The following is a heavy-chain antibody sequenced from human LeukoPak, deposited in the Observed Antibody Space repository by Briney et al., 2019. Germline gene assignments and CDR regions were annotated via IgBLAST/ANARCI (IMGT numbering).Heavy chain of an antibody. CDR2: ISYDGSNK. Sequence: GRSLRLSCAASGFTFSSYGMHWVRQAPGKGLEWVAVISYDGSNKYYADSVKGRFTISRDNSKNTLYLQMNSPRAEDTAVYYCAVVAAPLDAFDIWGQGTMVTVSS. CDR3: AVVAAPLDAFDI. J-gene: IGHJ3*02. V-gene: IGHV3-30*03. CDR1: GFTFSSYG. D-gene: IGHD2-15*01.